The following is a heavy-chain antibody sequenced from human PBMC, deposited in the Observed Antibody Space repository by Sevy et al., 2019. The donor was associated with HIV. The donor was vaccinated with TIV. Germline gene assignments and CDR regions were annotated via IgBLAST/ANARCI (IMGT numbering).Heavy chain of an antibody. CDR1: GFTFSSYA. CDR3: VKDPGYSYGFNWFDP. V-gene: IGHV3-64D*06. Sequence: GGSLRLSCSASGFTFSSYAMHWVRQAPGKGLEYVSAISSNGGSTYYADSVKGRFTISRDNSKNTPYLQMSSLRAEDTAVYYCVKDPGYSYGFNWFDPWGQGTLVTVSS. J-gene: IGHJ5*02. D-gene: IGHD5-18*01. CDR2: ISSNGGST.